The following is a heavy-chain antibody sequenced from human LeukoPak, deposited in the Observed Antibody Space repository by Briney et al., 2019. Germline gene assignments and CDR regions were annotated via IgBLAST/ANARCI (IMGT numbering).Heavy chain of an antibody. J-gene: IGHJ4*02. V-gene: IGHV3-23*01. CDR2: ISSSGGST. CDR3: AKTHSGWYPFDY. CDR1: GFTFSSYA. Sequence: GGSLRLSCAASGFTFSSYAMSWVRQAPGKGLEWVSAISSSGGSTYYADSVEGRFTISRDSSKNTLYLQKNTLRAEDTAVYYCAKTHSGWYPFDYWGQGTLVTVSS. D-gene: IGHD6-19*01.